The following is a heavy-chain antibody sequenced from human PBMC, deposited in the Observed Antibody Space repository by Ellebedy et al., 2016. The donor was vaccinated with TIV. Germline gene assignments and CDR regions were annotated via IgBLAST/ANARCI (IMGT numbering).Heavy chain of an antibody. D-gene: IGHD5-18*01. Sequence: SETLSLXCTVSGGSISSGGYYWTWIRQPPGKGLEWIGEINHSGSTNYNPSLKSRVTISVDTSKNQFSLKLSSVTAADTAVYYCAGLGGSYSGYSYGYWGQGTLVTVSS. CDR2: INHSGST. V-gene: IGHV4-61*08. CDR1: GGSISSGGYY. CDR3: AGLGGSYSGYSYGY. J-gene: IGHJ4*02.